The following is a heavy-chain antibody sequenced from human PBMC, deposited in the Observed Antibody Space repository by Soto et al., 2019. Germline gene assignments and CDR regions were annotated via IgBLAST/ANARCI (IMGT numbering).Heavy chain of an antibody. Sequence: QVQLQESGPGLVKPSQTLSLTCTVSGGSISSGDYYWSWIRQPPGKGLEWIGYIYYSGSTYYNPSLKSRVTISVDTSKNQSSLKLSSVTAADTAVYYCARARGYSYGYFDYWGQGTLVTVSS. D-gene: IGHD5-18*01. CDR3: ARARGYSYGYFDY. J-gene: IGHJ4*02. CDR2: IYYSGST. V-gene: IGHV4-30-4*01. CDR1: GGSISSGDYY.